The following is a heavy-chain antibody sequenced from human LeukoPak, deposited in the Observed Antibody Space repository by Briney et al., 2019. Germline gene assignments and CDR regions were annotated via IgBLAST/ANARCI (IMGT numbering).Heavy chain of an antibody. J-gene: IGHJ4*02. CDR2: INHSGST. CDR3: ARGTDTAMVTVDFDY. D-gene: IGHD5-18*01. Sequence: PSETLSLTCAVYGGSLSAYYWSWIRQPPGKGLEWTGEINHSGSTNYNPSLKSRVTISVDTSKNQFSLKLSSVTAADTAVYYCARGTDTAMVTVDFDYWGQGTLVTVSS. CDR1: GGSLSAYY. V-gene: IGHV4-34*01.